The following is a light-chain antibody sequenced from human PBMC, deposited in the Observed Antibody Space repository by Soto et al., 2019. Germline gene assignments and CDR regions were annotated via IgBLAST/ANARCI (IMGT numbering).Light chain of an antibody. CDR3: QQYKNWPL. CDR1: HSVGSH. Sequence: MLVTQSPSTLSVSPGERVTLSCRTSHSVGSHLAWYQQKPGQAPRLLLYGASSRATGIPVRLSGSGSGTEFTLTISSLQSEDFAVYYCQQYKNWPLFGQGTRLEIK. V-gene: IGKV3-15*01. J-gene: IGKJ5*01. CDR2: GAS.